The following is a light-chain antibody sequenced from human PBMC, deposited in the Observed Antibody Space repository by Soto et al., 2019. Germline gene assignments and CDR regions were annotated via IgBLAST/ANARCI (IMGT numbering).Light chain of an antibody. V-gene: IGKV1-5*03. J-gene: IGKJ1*01. CDR3: QQYNFYSRT. CDR2: KAS. Sequence: DIQMTQSPSTLSASVGDTVTITCRASQTINNWLAWYQQKPGKAPKLLIYKASTLQSGVPSRFSGIGSGTEFTLTISSLQPDDFATYYCQQYNFYSRTFGQGTKVEIK. CDR1: QTINNW.